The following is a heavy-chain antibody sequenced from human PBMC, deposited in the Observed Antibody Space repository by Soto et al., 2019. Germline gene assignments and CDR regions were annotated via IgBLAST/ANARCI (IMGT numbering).Heavy chain of an antibody. V-gene: IGHV4-30-4*01. D-gene: IGHD5-12*01. CDR1: GGSISSGDYY. CDR3: ARGGGYGQADDAFDI. CDR2: IYYSGST. J-gene: IGHJ3*02. Sequence: QVQLQESGPGLVKPSQTLSLTCTVSGGSISSGDYYWSWIRQPPGKGLEWIGYIYYSGSTYYNPSLKSLVTISVDTSKNQFSLKLSSVTAADTAVYYCARGGGYGQADDAFDIWGQGTMVTVSS.